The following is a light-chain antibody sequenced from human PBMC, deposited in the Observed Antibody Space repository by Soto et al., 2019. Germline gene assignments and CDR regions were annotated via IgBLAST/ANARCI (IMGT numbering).Light chain of an antibody. V-gene: IGKV3-20*01. Sequence: EIVLTQSPGTLSLASGERATLSCRASQSVSSSFVAWYRQKPGQAPRLLIYGASSRATGVPDRVSGSGSGTAFTLTINRLEPADSAVYYCQQYGSSSYTFGQGTKIEIK. CDR3: QQYGSSSYT. CDR1: QSVSSSF. J-gene: IGKJ2*01. CDR2: GAS.